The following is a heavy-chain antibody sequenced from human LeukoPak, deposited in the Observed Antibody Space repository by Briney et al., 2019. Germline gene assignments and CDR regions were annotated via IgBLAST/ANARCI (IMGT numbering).Heavy chain of an antibody. CDR2: IYYSGST. J-gene: IGHJ4*02. CDR1: GGSISSSSYY. V-gene: IGHV4-39*01. Sequence: PSETLSLTCTVSGGSISSSSYYWGWIRQPPGKGLEWIGSIYYSGSTYYNPSLKSRVTISVDTSKNQFSLKLSSVTAADTAVYYCARRSGSYSDYWGQGTLVTVSS. CDR3: ARRSGSYSDY. D-gene: IGHD1-26*01.